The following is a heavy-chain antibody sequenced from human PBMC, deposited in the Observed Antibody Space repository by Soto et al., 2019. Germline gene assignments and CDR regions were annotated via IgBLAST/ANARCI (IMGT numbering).Heavy chain of an antibody. CDR1: GYTLTSYG. Sequence: GASVKVSCKASGYTLTSYGISWVRQAPGQGLEWMGWISAYNGNTNYAQELQGRVTMTTDTSTSTAYMELRSLRSDDTAVYYCARDAAVGLFDYWGQGTLVTVSS. V-gene: IGHV1-18*01. J-gene: IGHJ4*02. D-gene: IGHD1-26*01. CDR2: ISAYNGNT. CDR3: ARDAAVGLFDY.